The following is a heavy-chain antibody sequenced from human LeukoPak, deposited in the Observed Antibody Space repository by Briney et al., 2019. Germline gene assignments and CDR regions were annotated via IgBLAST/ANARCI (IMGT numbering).Heavy chain of an antibody. Sequence: GGSLILSCAASGFTVITNDMTWVRQAPGKGLEWVSVLYSDGNTKYADSVQGRFTISRDNSKNTLYLEMNSLSPDDTAVYYCARGVEPLAANTLAYWGQGTLVTVSP. J-gene: IGHJ4*02. CDR1: GFTVITND. D-gene: IGHD1-14*01. V-gene: IGHV3-53*01. CDR2: LYSDGNT. CDR3: ARGVEPLAANTLAY.